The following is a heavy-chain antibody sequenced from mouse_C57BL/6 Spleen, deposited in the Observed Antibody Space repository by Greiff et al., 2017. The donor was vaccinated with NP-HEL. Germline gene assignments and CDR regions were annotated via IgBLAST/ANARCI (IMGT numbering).Heavy chain of an antibody. Sequence: EVHLVESGGGLVKPGGSLKLSCAASGFTFSSYAMSWVRQTPEKRLEWVATISDGGSYTYYPDNVKGRFTISRDNAKNNLYLQMSHLKSEDTAMYYCARPGSSGDWFAYWGQGTLVTVSA. CDR1: GFTFSSYA. V-gene: IGHV5-4*01. J-gene: IGHJ3*01. CDR2: ISDGGSYT. CDR3: ARPGSSGDWFAY. D-gene: IGHD1-1*01.